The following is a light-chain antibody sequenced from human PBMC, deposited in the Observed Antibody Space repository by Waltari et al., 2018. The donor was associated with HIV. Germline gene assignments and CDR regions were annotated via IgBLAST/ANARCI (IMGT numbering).Light chain of an antibody. V-gene: IGKV1-39*01. CDR3: QQSYSVPWT. Sequence: DIQMTQSPSSLTASIGDRVTITCRASQIIRTYLNWYQHKAGKPPKLLIYTASSLQSEVPSRFSGSGSGTDFNLTISGLQPEDFVTYYCQQSYSVPWTFGQGTKVEIK. CDR1: QIIRTY. J-gene: IGKJ1*01. CDR2: TAS.